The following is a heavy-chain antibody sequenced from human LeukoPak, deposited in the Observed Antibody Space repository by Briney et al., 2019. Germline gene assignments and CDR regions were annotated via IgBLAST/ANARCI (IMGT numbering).Heavy chain of an antibody. CDR3: AKDRSGYYKFDY. V-gene: IGHV3-23*01. J-gene: IGHJ4*02. D-gene: IGHD3-22*01. CDR2: ISGSGGST. CDR1: GFNFSSYA. Sequence: GGSLRLSCAASGFNFSSYAMGWVRQAPGKGLEWVSAISGSGGSTYYADSVKGRFTISRDNSKNTLYLRMNSLRAEDTAVYYCAKDRSGYYKFDYWGEGTLVTVSS.